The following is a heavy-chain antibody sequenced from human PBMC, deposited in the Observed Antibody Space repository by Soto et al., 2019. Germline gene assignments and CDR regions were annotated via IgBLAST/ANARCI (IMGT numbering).Heavy chain of an antibody. V-gene: IGHV1-46*03. D-gene: IGHD3-10*01. J-gene: IGHJ3*02. CDR1: GYTFTSYY. CDR3: AGIRLGVGELWEDAFDI. CDR2: INPSGGST. Sequence: QVPLVQSGAEVKKPGASVKVSCKASGYTFTSYYMHWVRQAPGQGLEWMGRINPSGGSTSYAQKFQGRVTMTRDTSTSTVYMELSSRRSEDTAVYYCAGIRLGVGELWEDAFDIWGQGTMVTVSS.